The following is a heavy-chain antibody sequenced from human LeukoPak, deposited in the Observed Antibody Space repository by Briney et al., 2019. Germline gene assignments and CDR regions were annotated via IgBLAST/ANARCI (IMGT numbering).Heavy chain of an antibody. Sequence: SETLSLTCTVSGGSISSSSYYWGWIRQPPGKGLEWIGSIYYSGSTYYNPSLKSRVTISVDTSKNQFSLKLSSVTAADTAVYYCARHGTTTIGAFDIWGQGTMVTVSS. CDR2: IYYSGST. V-gene: IGHV4-39*01. D-gene: IGHD1-7*01. CDR3: ARHGTTTIGAFDI. J-gene: IGHJ3*02. CDR1: GGSISSSSYY.